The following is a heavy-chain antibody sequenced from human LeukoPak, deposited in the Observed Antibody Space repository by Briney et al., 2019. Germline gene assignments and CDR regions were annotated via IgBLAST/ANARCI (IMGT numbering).Heavy chain of an antibody. Sequence: ASVKVSCKASGYTFTSYDFNWVRQATGQRPEWMGWVSPNSGDTGYAQKFQDRITMTRNTSISTAYMELSSLRSDDTAVYYCARGPPNWGYDYWGPGTLVTVSS. CDR3: ARGPPNWGYDY. D-gene: IGHD7-27*01. V-gene: IGHV1-8*01. CDR1: GYTFTSYD. CDR2: VSPNSGDT. J-gene: IGHJ4*02.